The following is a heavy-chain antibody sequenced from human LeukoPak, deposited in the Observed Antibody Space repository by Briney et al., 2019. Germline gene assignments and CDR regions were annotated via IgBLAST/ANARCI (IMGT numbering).Heavy chain of an antibody. Sequence: PGGSLRLSCAASGFTFSYYAVNWVRQAPGKGLEWVSSISTRSTYIYYADSLKGRFTISRDNAENSLYLQMNSLRAEDTAVYYCAGVLRYDNSGHDSFDIWGQGTMVIVSS. CDR3: AGVLRYDNSGHDSFDI. V-gene: IGHV3-21*01. D-gene: IGHD3-22*01. CDR2: ISTRSTYI. J-gene: IGHJ3*02. CDR1: GFTFSYYA.